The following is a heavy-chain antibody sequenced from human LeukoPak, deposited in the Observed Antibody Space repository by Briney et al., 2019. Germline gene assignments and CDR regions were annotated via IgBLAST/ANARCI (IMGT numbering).Heavy chain of an antibody. J-gene: IGHJ4*02. D-gene: IGHD3-22*01. V-gene: IGHV4-59*12. Sequence: PSETLSLTCTVSGGSISSYYWSWIRQPPGKGLEWIGYIYYSGSTSYNPSLKSRVTISLDTSKNQFSLKLSSVTAADTAMYYCARGRYRGYYLTYYFDYWGQGTLVTVSS. CDR3: ARGRYRGYYLTYYFDY. CDR1: GGSISSYY. CDR2: IYYSGST.